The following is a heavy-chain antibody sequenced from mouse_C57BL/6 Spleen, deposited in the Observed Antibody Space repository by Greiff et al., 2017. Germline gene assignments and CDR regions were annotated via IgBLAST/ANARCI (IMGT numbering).Heavy chain of an antibody. J-gene: IGHJ4*01. CDR3: ARPITTVVATEAMDY. CDR2: ISSGSSTI. D-gene: IGHD1-1*01. CDR1: GFTFSDYG. V-gene: IGHV5-17*01. Sequence: VQLQQSGGGLVKPGGSLKLSCAASGFTFSDYGMHWVRQAPEKGLEWVAYISSGSSTIYYADTVKGRFTISRDNAKNTLFLQMTSLRSEDTAMYYCARPITTVVATEAMDYWGQGTSVTVSS.